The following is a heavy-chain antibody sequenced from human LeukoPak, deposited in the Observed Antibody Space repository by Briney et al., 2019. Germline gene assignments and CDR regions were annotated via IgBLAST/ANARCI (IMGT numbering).Heavy chain of an antibody. CDR3: VRAAGTRGFDY. Sequence: SGPTLVNPTQTLTLTCTFSGFSLSTSGVGVGWIRQPPGKALEWLALIYWDDDKRYSPSLKSRLTITKDTSKNQVVLTMTNIDPVDTATYYCVRAAGTRGFDYWGQGTLVTVSS. CDR1: GFSLSTSGVG. V-gene: IGHV2-5*02. D-gene: IGHD6-13*01. J-gene: IGHJ4*02. CDR2: IYWDDDK.